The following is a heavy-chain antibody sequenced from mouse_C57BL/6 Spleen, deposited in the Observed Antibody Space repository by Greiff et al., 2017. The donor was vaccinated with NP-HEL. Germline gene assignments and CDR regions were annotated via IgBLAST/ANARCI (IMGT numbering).Heavy chain of an antibody. CDR2: IRNKANGYTT. J-gene: IGHJ2*01. Sequence: EVRLVESGGGLVQPGGSLSLSCAASGFTFTDYYMSWVRQPPGKALEWLGFIRNKANGYTTEYSASVKGRFTISRDNSQSILYLQMNALRAEDSATYYCASLYYAPYYFDYWGQGTTLTVSS. CDR3: ASLYYAPYYFDY. D-gene: IGHD2-1*01. CDR1: GFTFTDYY. V-gene: IGHV7-3*01.